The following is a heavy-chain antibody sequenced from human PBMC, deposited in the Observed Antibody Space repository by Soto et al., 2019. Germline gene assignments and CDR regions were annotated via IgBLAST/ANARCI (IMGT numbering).Heavy chain of an antibody. D-gene: IGHD2-2*01. CDR3: ARDSSTTNPV. V-gene: IGHV1-8*01. J-gene: IGHJ3*01. Sequence: QVQLVQSGAEVRRPGTSVMVSCKTSGYTFTDYDINWVRQATGQGLEWMGWMNPNSGNTGYAQKFQGRVSMTRNTATSTAYMDLSSLRSDHTAIYYCARDSSTTNPVWGQGTMVTVSS. CDR1: GYTFTDYD. CDR2: MNPNSGNT.